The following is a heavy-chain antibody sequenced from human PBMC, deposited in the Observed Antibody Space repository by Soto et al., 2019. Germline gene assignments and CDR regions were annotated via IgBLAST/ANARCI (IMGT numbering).Heavy chain of an antibody. J-gene: IGHJ4*02. D-gene: IGHD5-12*01. Sequence: QVQLVESGGGVVQPGRSLRLSCAASGFTFSSYGMHWVRQAPGKGLEWVAVISDDGSNKYYADSVKGRFTISRDNYKNTLYLQMNSLRAEDTAVYYCAKGPSGYYFDYWGQGTLVTVSS. CDR2: ISDDGSNK. V-gene: IGHV3-30*18. CDR1: GFTFSSYG. CDR3: AKGPSGYYFDY.